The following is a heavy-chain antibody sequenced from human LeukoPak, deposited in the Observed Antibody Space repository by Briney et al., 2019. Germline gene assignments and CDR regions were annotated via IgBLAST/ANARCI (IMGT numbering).Heavy chain of an antibody. J-gene: IGHJ4*02. D-gene: IGHD3-10*01. CDR3: ARGRGGTVVRGYLDY. V-gene: IGHV1-8*01. Sequence: ASVKVSCKASGYTFTNYGIMWVRQATGQGPEWMGWMNSNTGNTGSAQKFQGRVTMTSDTSINTAYMELHSLTSEDTAVYYCARGRGGTVVRGYLDYWGQGTLVTVSS. CDR2: MNSNTGNT. CDR1: GYTFTNYG.